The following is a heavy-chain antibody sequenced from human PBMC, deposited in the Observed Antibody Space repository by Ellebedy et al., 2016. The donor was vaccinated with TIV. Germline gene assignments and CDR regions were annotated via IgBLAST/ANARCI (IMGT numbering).Heavy chain of an antibody. V-gene: IGHV3-33*01. CDR2: IWYDGSIK. CDR1: GLTFSRYG. D-gene: IGHD7-27*01. J-gene: IGHJ4*02. Sequence: LGGSLRLSCAASGLTFSRYGMHWIRQAPDKGLEWVAVIWYDGSIKYLADSVKGRFTISRDNFNNTLYLQMNSLRAEDTAVYWCASWDFDYWGQGTLVTVSS. CDR3: ASWDFDY.